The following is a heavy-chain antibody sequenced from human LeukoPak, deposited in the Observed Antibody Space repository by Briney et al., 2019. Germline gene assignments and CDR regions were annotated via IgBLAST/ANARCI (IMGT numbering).Heavy chain of an antibody. CDR2: ISSSSSYI. CDR1: GFTFSSYS. CDR3: ARDALVVGSYYSRYFDY. J-gene: IGHJ4*02. V-gene: IGHV3-21*01. D-gene: IGHD1-26*01. Sequence: PGGSLRLSCAASGFTFSSYSMNWVRQAPGKGLEWVSSISSSSSYIYYAASVKGRFTISRDNAKNSLYLQMNSLRAEDTAVYYCARDALVVGSYYSRYFDYWGQGTLVTVSS.